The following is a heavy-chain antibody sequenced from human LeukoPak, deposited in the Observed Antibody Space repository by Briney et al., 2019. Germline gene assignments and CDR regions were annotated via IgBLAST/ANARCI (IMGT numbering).Heavy chain of an antibody. CDR3: ARAIAAYKAWFDP. CDR1: GGSISSYY. D-gene: IGHD6-13*01. J-gene: IGHJ5*02. CDR2: IYYSGGT. V-gene: IGHV4-59*08. Sequence: PSETLSLTCTASGGSISSYYWSWIRQPPGKGLEWIGYIYYSGGTNYNPSLKSRVTISVDTSKNQFSLKLSSVTAADTAVYYCARAIAAYKAWFDPWGQGTLVTVSS.